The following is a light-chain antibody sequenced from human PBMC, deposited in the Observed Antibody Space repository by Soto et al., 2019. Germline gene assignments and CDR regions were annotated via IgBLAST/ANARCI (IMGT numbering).Light chain of an antibody. V-gene: IGKV1-17*01. CDR1: QYIRDD. CDR2: DAS. J-gene: IGKJ1*01. CDR3: QQYGSSYPWT. Sequence: DIQMTNFPSSLPTSVGDRVTITCRASQYIRDDLAWYQQKPGRAPRLLIYDASTLEDGVPSRFSGSRSGTDFTLIISGLQPEDFAVYYCQQYGSSYPWTFGQGTKVDVK.